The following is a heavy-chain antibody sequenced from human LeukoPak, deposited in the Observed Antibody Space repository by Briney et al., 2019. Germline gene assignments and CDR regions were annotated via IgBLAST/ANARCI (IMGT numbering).Heavy chain of an antibody. CDR2: ITSSSSII. V-gene: IGHV3-48*02. CDR1: GFTFNSYS. D-gene: IGHD2-15*01. Sequence: PGGSLRLSCAASGFTFNSYSMNWVRQAPGKGLEWVSFITSSSSIIYYADSVKGRFTISRDNAKNSLYLQMNSLREEDTAVYYCARDLLNAFDIWGQGTMVTVSS. J-gene: IGHJ3*02. CDR3: ARDLLNAFDI.